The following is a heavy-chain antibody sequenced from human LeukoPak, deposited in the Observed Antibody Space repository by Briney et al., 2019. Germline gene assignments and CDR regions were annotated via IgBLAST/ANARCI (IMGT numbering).Heavy chain of an antibody. J-gene: IGHJ4*02. CDR3: ASYSSYTLFDY. CDR1: GGSISSHY. Sequence: SETLSLTCTVSGGSISSHYWSWIRQPPGKGLEWIGYIYYSGSTNYNPSLKSRVTISVDTSKNQFSLKLSSVTAADTAVYYCASYSSYTLFDYWGQETLVTVSS. D-gene: IGHD6-6*01. CDR2: IYYSGST. V-gene: IGHV4-59*11.